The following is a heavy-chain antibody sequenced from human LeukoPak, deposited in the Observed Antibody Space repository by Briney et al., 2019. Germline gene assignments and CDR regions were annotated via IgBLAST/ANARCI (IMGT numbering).Heavy chain of an antibody. D-gene: IGHD1-26*01. J-gene: IGHJ6*03. Sequence: GGSLRLSCAASGFTFSSYWMHWVRQAPGKGVVGVSRINSDGSSTSYADSVKGRFTISRDNAKNTLYLQMNSLRAEDTAVYYCSRDEEPYYYYYYVDVWGKGTAVSVSS. CDR1: GFTFSSYW. CDR3: SRDEEPYYYYYYVDV. CDR2: INSDGSST. V-gene: IGHV3-74*01.